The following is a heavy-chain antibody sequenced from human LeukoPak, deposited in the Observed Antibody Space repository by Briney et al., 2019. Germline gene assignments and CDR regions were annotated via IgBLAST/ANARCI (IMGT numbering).Heavy chain of an antibody. D-gene: IGHD2-15*01. J-gene: IGHJ5*02. V-gene: IGHV4-61*02. Sequence: PSETLSLTCTVSGGSISSGSYYWSWIRQPAGKGLEWIGRIYTSGSTNYNPSLKSRVTISVDTSKNQFSLKLSSVTAADTAVYYCARDSEAVVVVAARRYNWFDPWGQGTLVTVSS. CDR1: GGSISSGSYY. CDR2: IYTSGST. CDR3: ARDSEAVVVVAARRYNWFDP.